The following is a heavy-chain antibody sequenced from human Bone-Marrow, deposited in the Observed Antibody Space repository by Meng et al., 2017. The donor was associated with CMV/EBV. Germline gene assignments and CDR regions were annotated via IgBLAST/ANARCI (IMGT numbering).Heavy chain of an antibody. Sequence: SLKVSCKAPGATFNSFAFGWVRQAPGQGLVWVGGIMPLYGTTKYAQNFQGRVTITTDDSTGTAYMELTRLTSGDTALYFCATGSPPAGGEQPTRGLDSWGQGTLVTVSS. D-gene: IGHD3-10*01. V-gene: IGHV1-69*05. J-gene: IGHJ4*02. CDR1: GATFNSFA. CDR3: ATGSPPAGGEQPTRGLDS. CDR2: IMPLYGTT.